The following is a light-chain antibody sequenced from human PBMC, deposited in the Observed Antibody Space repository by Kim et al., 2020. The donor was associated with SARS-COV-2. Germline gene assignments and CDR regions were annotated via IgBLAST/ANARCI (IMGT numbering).Light chain of an antibody. CDR2: LAS. CDR1: QTISTW. J-gene: IGKJ2*01. Sequence: SSSVGDRVTTPCRASQTISTWLAWYQQKPGKAPKLLLYLASTLESGVPSRFSGSGSGTEFTLTIDSLQPDDFATYYCQHYIRFPYTFGQGTKLEI. CDR3: QHYIRFPYT. V-gene: IGKV1-5*03.